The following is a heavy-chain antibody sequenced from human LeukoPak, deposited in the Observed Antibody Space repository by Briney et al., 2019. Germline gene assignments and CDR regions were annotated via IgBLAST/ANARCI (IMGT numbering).Heavy chain of an antibody. V-gene: IGHV2-5*01. Sequence: EPGPTLVKPTQTLTLTCTFSGFSLSTSGVGVGWIRQPPGEALEWLALIYWNDDKRYSPSLKSRLTITKDTSKNQVVLTMTNMDPVDTATYHCARPYYYGSGSYRTHFDYRGQGTLVTVSS. CDR1: GFSLSTSGVG. CDR3: ARPYYYGSGSYRTHFDY. D-gene: IGHD3-10*01. J-gene: IGHJ4*02. CDR2: IYWNDDK.